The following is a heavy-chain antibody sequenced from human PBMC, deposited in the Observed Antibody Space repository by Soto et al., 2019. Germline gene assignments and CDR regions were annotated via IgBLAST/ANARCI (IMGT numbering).Heavy chain of an antibody. CDR1: RYNFAAYW. J-gene: IGHJ4*02. V-gene: IGHV5-51*01. CDR2: IYPSDSDT. CDR3: ARGGVSTRTFDY. D-gene: IGHD3-3*01. Sequence: GESLKISCKGSRYNFAAYWIAWVRQMPGKGLELMGIIYPSDSDTRYRPSFQGQVTISADKSISSAYLQWSSLRASDTAMYYCARGGVSTRTFDYWGQGTPVTVSS.